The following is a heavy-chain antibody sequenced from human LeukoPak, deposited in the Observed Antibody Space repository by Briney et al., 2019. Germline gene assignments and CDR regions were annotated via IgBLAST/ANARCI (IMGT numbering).Heavy chain of an antibody. CDR3: ARRYGGSYAIDY. D-gene: IGHD1-26*01. J-gene: IGHJ4*02. CDR2: IYYSGST. V-gene: IGHV4-59*08. Sequence: SKTLSLTCTVSGGSISSYYWSWIRQPPGKGLEWIGYIYYSGSTNYNPSLKSRVTISVDTSKNQFSLKLSSVTAADTAVYYCARRYGGSYAIDYWGQGTLVTVSS. CDR1: GGSISSYY.